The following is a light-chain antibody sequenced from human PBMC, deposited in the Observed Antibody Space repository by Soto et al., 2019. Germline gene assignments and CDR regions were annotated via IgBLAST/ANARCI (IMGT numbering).Light chain of an antibody. V-gene: IGKV4-1*01. CDR3: QQYESTTPT. CDR2: WAS. J-gene: IGKJ2*01. CDR1: QSVLYSSNNKNY. Sequence: DIVMTQSPDSLAVSLGERATINCKSSQSVLYSSNNKNYLAWYQQRPGQPPKLLIYWASTRESGVPDRFSGSGSGTDFTLTITSLQAEEVAVYYCQQYESTTPTFGQGTKLEIK.